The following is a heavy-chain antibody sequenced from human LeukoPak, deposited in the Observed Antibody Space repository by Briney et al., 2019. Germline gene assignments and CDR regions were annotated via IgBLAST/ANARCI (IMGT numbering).Heavy chain of an antibody. Sequence: SETLSLTCTVSGGSISSYYWGWIRQPPGKGLEWIGYIYYSGSTNYNPSLNSRVTISVDTSKNQFSLKLSSVTAADTAVYYCAREARYDPYFDPWGQGTLVTVSS. D-gene: IGHD3-3*01. CDR2: IYYSGST. CDR1: GGSISSYY. CDR3: AREARYDPYFDP. J-gene: IGHJ5*02. V-gene: IGHV4-59*01.